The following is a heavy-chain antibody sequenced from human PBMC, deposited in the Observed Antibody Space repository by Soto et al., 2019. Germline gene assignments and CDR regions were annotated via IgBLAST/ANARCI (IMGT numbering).Heavy chain of an antibody. CDR1: GGTFSSYA. Sequence: GASVKVCCKASGGTFSSYAISLVRQAPGQGLEWXGGXXPXXXXXNXXXKFQGRVTITADESTSTAYMELSSLRSEDTAVYYCARDRLLYGMDVWGQGTTVTASS. CDR3: ARDRLLYGMDV. CDR2: XXPXXXXX. D-gene: IGHD3-10*01. J-gene: IGHJ6*02. V-gene: IGHV1-69*13.